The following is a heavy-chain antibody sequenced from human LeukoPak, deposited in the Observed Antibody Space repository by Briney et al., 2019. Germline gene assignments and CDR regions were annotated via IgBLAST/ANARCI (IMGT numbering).Heavy chain of an antibody. CDR3: ARLIDGDLFDY. J-gene: IGHJ4*02. CDR2: ISWDGGST. Sequence: GGSLRLSCAASGLTFDDYTMHWVGQAPGKGLEWVSLISWDGGSTYYADSVKGRFTISRDNAKNSLYLQMNSLRAEDTAVYYCARLIDGDLFDYWGQGTLVTVSS. V-gene: IGHV3-43*01. CDR1: GLTFDDYT. D-gene: IGHD4-17*01.